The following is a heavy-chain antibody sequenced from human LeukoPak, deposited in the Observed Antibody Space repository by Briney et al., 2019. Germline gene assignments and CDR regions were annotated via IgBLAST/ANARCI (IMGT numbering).Heavy chain of an antibody. D-gene: IGHD2-2*01. CDR3: ARTYCSSTSCSRGVFGY. CDR1: GYTFTSYD. J-gene: IGHJ4*02. Sequence: GASVTVSCKASGYTFTSYDINRVRQATGQGLEWMGWMNPNSGNTGYAQKFQGRVTMTRNTSISTAYMELSSLRSEDTAVYYCARTYCSSTSCSRGVFGYWGQGTLVTVSS. CDR2: MNPNSGNT. V-gene: IGHV1-8*01.